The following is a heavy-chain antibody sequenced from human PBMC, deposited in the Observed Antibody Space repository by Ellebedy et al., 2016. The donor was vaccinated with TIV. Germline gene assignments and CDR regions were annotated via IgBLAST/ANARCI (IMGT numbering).Heavy chain of an antibody. V-gene: IGHV4-30-2*01. D-gene: IGHD3-22*01. Sequence: MPSETLSLTCAVSGGSISSGGYPWSWIRQPPGKGLEWIGFIHHSGNTYYNPSLKSRATISVDTSKNQFSLKVNSETAADTAVYYCARGGWITDGYFYESSGYDSWGQGTLVTVSS. CDR3: ARGGWITDGYFYESSGYDS. J-gene: IGHJ4*02. CDR2: IHHSGNT. CDR1: GGSISSGGYP.